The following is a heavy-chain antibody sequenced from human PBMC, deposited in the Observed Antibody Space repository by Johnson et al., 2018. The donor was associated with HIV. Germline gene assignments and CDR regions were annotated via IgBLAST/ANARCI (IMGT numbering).Heavy chain of an antibody. Sequence: QVQLVESGGGVVQPGKSLTLSCVGSGLRFSNFGIHWVRQAPGKGPEWVAVISFDGNLKYYADSVKGRFTISRDNSKNTVFLEMNSLRAEDTAVFYCARVSGSGADYYDIMNDAFDIWGQGTMVTVSS. D-gene: IGHD3-22*01. CDR3: ARVSGSGADYYDIMNDAFDI. V-gene: IGHV3-33*08. CDR2: ISFDGNLK. J-gene: IGHJ3*02. CDR1: GLRFSNFG.